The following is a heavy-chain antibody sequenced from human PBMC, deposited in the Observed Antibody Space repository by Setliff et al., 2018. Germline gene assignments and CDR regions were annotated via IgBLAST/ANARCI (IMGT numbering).Heavy chain of an antibody. V-gene: IGHV4-59*11. CDR3: AHSRYDFWSGYYVMDV. D-gene: IGHD3-3*01. Sequence: SETLSLTCTVSGGSISSHYWSWIRQPPGKGLEWIGYIYYRGSTNYNPSLKSRGTISVDTSKNQFSLKLSSVTATDTAVYYCAHSRYDFWSGYYVMDVWGKGTTVTVSS. CDR1: GGSISSHY. CDR2: IYYRGST. J-gene: IGHJ6*03.